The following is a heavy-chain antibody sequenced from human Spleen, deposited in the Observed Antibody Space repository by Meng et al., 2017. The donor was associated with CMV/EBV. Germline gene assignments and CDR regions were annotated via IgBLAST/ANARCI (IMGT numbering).Heavy chain of an antibody. V-gene: IGHV5-51*01. J-gene: IGHJ6*02. CDR2: IYPGDSDT. D-gene: IGHD2-2*02. CDR3: ARQGCTSTSCYTDYYHGMDV. CDR1: GFIFSNYW. Sequence: GESLKISCKGSGFIFSNYWIAWVRQMPGKGLEWMGIIYPGDSDTRYSPSFRGQVIISVDKSISTAYLQWSSLKASDTAMYYCARQGCTSTSCYTDYYHGMDVWGQGTTVTVSS.